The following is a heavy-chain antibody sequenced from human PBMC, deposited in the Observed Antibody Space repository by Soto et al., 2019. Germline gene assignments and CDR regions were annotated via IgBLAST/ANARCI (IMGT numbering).Heavy chain of an antibody. J-gene: IGHJ2*01. CDR1: GFAFSNAW. V-gene: IGHV3-15*07. Sequence: EVQLVESGGGLVKPGGSLRLSCAASGFAFSNAWMNWVRQAPGKGLEWVGRIKSKTDGGTTDYAAPVKGRFTISRDDSKNTLYLQMNSLKTEDTAVYYCTTYSSSWYGVGWYFDLWGRGTLVTVSS. CDR2: IKSKTDGGTT. D-gene: IGHD6-13*01. CDR3: TTYSSSWYGVGWYFDL.